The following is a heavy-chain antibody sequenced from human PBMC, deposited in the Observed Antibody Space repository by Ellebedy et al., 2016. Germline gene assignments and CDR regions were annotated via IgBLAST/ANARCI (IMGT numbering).Heavy chain of an antibody. Sequence: GGSLRLSXAASGFTFSSYSMNWVRQAPGKGLEWVSSISSSSSYIYYADSVKGRFTISRDNAKNSLYLQMNSLRAEDTAVYYCARDRASSGSYVFDYWGQGTLVTVSS. CDR3: ARDRASSGSYVFDY. J-gene: IGHJ4*02. CDR2: ISSSSSYI. CDR1: GFTFSSYS. D-gene: IGHD1-26*01. V-gene: IGHV3-21*01.